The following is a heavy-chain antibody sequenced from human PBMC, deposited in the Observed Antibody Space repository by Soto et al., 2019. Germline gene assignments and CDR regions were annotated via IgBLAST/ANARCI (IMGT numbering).Heavy chain of an antibody. Sequence: GGSLRLSCAASGFTFSSYAMSWVRQAPGKGLEWVSAISGSGGSTYYADSVKGRFTISRDNSKNTLYLQMNSLRAEDTAVYYCAKDWPSGSYFRDPFDYWGKETLVTVSS. D-gene: IGHD1-26*01. J-gene: IGHJ4*02. CDR1: GFTFSSYA. V-gene: IGHV3-23*01. CDR2: ISGSGGST. CDR3: AKDWPSGSYFRDPFDY.